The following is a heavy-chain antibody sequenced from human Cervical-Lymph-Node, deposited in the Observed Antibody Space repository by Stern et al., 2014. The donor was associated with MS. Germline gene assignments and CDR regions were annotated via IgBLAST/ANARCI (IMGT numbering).Heavy chain of an antibody. CDR1: GYTFINYH. V-gene: IGHV1-46*03. Sequence: QMQLVQSGAEVKKPGASVRISCKASGYTFINYHMHWVRQAPGQGLEWMGIINPIGGDTDYAQNFQGRVAMTRDTATGTVYMELSSLRSEDTAVYFCAREGVIRGAITLGYWGQGTLVTVSS. J-gene: IGHJ4*02. CDR3: AREGVIRGAITLGY. CDR2: INPIGGDT. D-gene: IGHD3-10*01.